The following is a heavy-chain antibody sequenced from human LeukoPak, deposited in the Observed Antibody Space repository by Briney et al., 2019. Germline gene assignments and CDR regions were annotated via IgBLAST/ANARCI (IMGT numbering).Heavy chain of an antibody. CDR2: ISSSGSTI. J-gene: IGHJ6*03. D-gene: IGHD2/OR15-2a*01. V-gene: IGHV3-48*03. Sequence: PGGSLRLSCAASGFTFSSYEMNWVRQAPGKGLEGVSYISSSGSTIYYADSVKGRFTISRDNAKNSLYLQMNSLRAEDTAVYYCAASIPFSNNYYYYYYMDVWGKGTTVTVSS. CDR3: AASIPFSNNYYYYYYMDV. CDR1: GFTFSSYE.